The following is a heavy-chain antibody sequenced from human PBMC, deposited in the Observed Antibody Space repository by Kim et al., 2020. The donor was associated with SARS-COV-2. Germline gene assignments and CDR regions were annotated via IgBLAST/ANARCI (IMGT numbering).Heavy chain of an antibody. CDR3: AKDTYSYSSSPQWGGEGDY. J-gene: IGHJ4*02. CDR2: ISWNSGSI. V-gene: IGHV3-9*01. CDR1: GFTFGDYA. Sequence: GGSLRLSCAASGFTFGDYAMHWVRQAPGKGLEWVSGISWNSGSIGYADSVKGRFTISRDNAKNSLYLQMNSLRAEDTALYYCAKDTYSYSSSPQWGGEGDYWGQGTLVTVSS. D-gene: IGHD6-6*01.